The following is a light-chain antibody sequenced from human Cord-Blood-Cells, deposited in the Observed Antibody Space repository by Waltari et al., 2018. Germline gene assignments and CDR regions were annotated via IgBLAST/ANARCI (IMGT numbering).Light chain of an antibody. Sequence: QSALTQPPSASGSPGQSVTISCTRTSSDVGGYNYVSWYQQHPGKAPKLILYEVSKRPAGVPDRFSGSKSGNTASLTVSGLQAEDEADYYCSSYAGSNNPYVFGTGTKVTVL. V-gene: IGLV2-8*01. CDR1: SSDVGGYNY. CDR2: EVS. J-gene: IGLJ1*01. CDR3: SSYAGSNNPYV.